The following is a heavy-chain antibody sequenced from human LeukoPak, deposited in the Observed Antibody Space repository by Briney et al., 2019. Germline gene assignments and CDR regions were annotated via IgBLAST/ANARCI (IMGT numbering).Heavy chain of an antibody. CDR2: INSNGNT. D-gene: IGHD3-10*01. V-gene: IGHV4-4*07. Sequence: SETLSLICTVSGGSISTYYWSWIRQPAGKGPEWIGRINSNGNTNYNPSLKSRVSMSVDTSKNHFSLNVSSVTAADTAVYYCARDRLGFRVDVWGEGTTVPVSS. J-gene: IGHJ6*04. CDR1: GGSISTYY. CDR3: ARDRLGFRVDV.